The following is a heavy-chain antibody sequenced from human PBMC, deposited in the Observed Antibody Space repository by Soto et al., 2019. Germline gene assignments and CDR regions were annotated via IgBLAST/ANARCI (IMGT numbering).Heavy chain of an antibody. V-gene: IGHV5-51*01. D-gene: IGHD3-9*01. Sequence: GESLKISCRVFGYTFTNYWIAWVRQQPGKGLEWMGIVYPGDSESRYSPSSQGQVTISADKSTSTAFLQWSSLEASDTAVYYCARQRKTGYSYYGLDVWGQGTTVTSP. CDR1: GYTFTNYW. CDR2: VYPGDSES. J-gene: IGHJ6*02. CDR3: ARQRKTGYSYYGLDV.